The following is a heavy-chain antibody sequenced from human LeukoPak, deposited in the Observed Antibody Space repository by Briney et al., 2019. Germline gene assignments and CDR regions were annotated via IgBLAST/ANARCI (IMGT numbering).Heavy chain of an antibody. CDR2: IYYSGST. CDR1: GGSISSYY. J-gene: IGHJ6*02. CDR3: ARARIAAAGTSGYYYGMDV. Sequence: SETLSLTCTVSGGSISSYYWSWIRQPPGKGLEWIGYIYYSGSTNYNPSLKSRVTISVDTSKNQFSLKLSSVTAADTAVYYCARARIAAAGTSGYYYGMDVWGQGTTVTVSS. D-gene: IGHD6-13*01. V-gene: IGHV4-59*01.